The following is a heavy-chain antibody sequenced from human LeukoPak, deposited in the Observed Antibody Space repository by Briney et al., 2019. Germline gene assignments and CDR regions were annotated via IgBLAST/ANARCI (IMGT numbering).Heavy chain of an antibody. D-gene: IGHD6-6*01. J-gene: IGHJ3*02. CDR1: GFTFSSYW. Sequence: GGSLRLSCAASGFTFSSYWMSWVRQAPGKGLEWVAIIKQDGSEKYYVDSVKGRFTISRDNAKNSLYLQMNSLRAEDTAVYYCAREGSSSLKAAFDIWGQATMVTVSS. CDR3: AREGSSSLKAAFDI. CDR2: IKQDGSEK. V-gene: IGHV3-7*01.